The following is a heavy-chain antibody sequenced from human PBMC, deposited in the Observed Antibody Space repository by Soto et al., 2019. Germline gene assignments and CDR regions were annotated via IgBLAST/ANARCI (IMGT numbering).Heavy chain of an antibody. V-gene: IGHV1-69*13. D-gene: IGHD3-10*01. CDR2: IIPIFGTA. Sequence: SVKVSCKASGGTFSSYAISWVRQAPGQGLEWMGGIIPIFGTANYAQKFQGRVTITADESTSTAYMELSSLRSEDTAVYYCAGHTSGALTIFDYWDQGTLVTVS. CDR1: GGTFSSYA. J-gene: IGHJ4*02. CDR3: AGHTSGALTIFDY.